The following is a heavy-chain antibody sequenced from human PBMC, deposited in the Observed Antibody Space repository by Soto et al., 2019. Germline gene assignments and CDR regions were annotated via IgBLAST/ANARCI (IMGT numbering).Heavy chain of an antibody. Sequence: GGSLRLSCAASGFTFSSYGMHWVRQARGKGLEWVAVIWYDGSNKYYADSVKGRFTISRDNAKNSLYLQMNSLRAEDTAVYYCARANPHYYYYGMDVWGQGTTVTVSS. V-gene: IGHV3-33*01. CDR2: IWYDGSNK. CDR1: GFTFSSYG. CDR3: ARANPHYYYYGMDV. J-gene: IGHJ6*02.